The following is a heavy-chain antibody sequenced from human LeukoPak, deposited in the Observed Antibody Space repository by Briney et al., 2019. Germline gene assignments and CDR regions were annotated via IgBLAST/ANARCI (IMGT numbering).Heavy chain of an antibody. V-gene: IGHV3-66*01. CDR1: GFTVSDNH. CDR2: IFGGGDT. Sequence: GGSLRLSCAASGFTVSDNHMTWVRQAPGKGLECVSVIFGGGDTHYADSVKGRFTISRDSSKNTLYLQMSSLRVEDTAMYYCVCPESGYSYGYGYWGQGTLVTVSS. D-gene: IGHD5-18*01. J-gene: IGHJ4*02. CDR3: VCPESGYSYGYGY.